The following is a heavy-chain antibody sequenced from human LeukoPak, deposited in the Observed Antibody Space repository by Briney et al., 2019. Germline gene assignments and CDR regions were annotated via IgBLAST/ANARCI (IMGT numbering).Heavy chain of an antibody. CDR3: ARGRGVRTFDY. CDR1: GYTFTSYD. V-gene: IGHV1-8*01. CDR2: MNPNSGNT. J-gene: IGHJ4*02. Sequence: EASVKVSCKASGYTFTSYDINWVRQATGQGLEWMGWMNPNSGNTGYAQKFRGRVTMARNTSISTAYMELSSLRSEDTAVYYCARGRGVRTFDYWGQGTLVTVSS. D-gene: IGHD3-10*01.